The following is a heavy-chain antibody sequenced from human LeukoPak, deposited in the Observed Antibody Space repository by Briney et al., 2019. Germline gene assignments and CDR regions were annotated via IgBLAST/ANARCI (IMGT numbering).Heavy chain of an antibody. Sequence: SETLSLTCTVSGGSISSHYSSWIRQPAGKGLEWIGRIYTSGSTNYNPSLKSRVSMSVDTSKNQFSLKLSSVTAADTAVYYCASSPSTVVDFDYWGQGTLVTVSS. V-gene: IGHV4-4*07. J-gene: IGHJ4*02. D-gene: IGHD2-15*01. CDR3: ASSPSTVVDFDY. CDR2: IYTSGST. CDR1: GGSISSHY.